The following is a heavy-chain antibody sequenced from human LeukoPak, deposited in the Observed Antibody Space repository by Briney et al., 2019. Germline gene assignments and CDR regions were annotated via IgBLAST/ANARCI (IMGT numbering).Heavy chain of an antibody. CDR2: ISSSAGST. CDR1: GFTFSSYG. Sequence: PGGSLRLSCAASGFTFSSYGMSWVRQAPGKGLEWVSAISSSAGSTFYADSVKGRFTISRDNSKNTLYLQMSSLRAEDTAVYYCAKRSLRGSRSPPYFDYWGQGTLVTVSS. V-gene: IGHV3-23*01. J-gene: IGHJ4*02. CDR3: AKRSLRGSRSPPYFDY. D-gene: IGHD3-10*01.